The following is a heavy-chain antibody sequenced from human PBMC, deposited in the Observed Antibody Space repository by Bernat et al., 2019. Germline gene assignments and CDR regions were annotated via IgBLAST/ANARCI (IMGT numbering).Heavy chain of an antibody. CDR3: ARDYTAMANGDY. V-gene: IGHV3-33*01. CDR1: GFTFSSYG. CDR2: IWYDGSNK. Sequence: QVQLVESGGGVVQPGRSLRLSCVASGFTFSSYGMHWVRQAPGKGLEWVAVIWYDGSNKYYADSVKGRFTISRDNSKNTLYLQMNSLRAEDTAVYYCARDYTAMANGDYWGQGTPVTVSS. D-gene: IGHD5-18*01. J-gene: IGHJ4*02.